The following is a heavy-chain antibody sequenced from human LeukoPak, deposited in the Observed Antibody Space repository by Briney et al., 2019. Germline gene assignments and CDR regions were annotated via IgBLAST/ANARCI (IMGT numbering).Heavy chain of an antibody. Sequence: SGTLSLTCAVSGGSISSSNWWSWVRQPPGKGLEWIGEIYHSGSTNYNPSLKSRVTISVDKSKNQFSLKLSSVTAADTAVYYCASTRVQLWLAYYYYGMDVWGQGTTVTVSS. CDR1: GGSISSSNW. CDR3: ASTRVQLWLAYYYYGMDV. J-gene: IGHJ6*02. D-gene: IGHD5-18*01. V-gene: IGHV4-4*02. CDR2: IYHSGST.